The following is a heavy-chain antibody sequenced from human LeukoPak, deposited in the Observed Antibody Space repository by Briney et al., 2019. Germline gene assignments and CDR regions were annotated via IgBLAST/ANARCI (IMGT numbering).Heavy chain of an antibody. CDR2: ISYDGSNK. CDR1: GFTFSSYA. Sequence: GGSLRLSCAASGFTFSSYAMHWVRQAPGKGLEWVAVISYDGSNKYYADSVKGRFTISSDNSKNTLYLQMNSLRAEDTAVYYCARVPNCSGGSCYSLAVDYWGQGTLVTVSS. D-gene: IGHD2-15*01. J-gene: IGHJ4*02. V-gene: IGHV3-30*04. CDR3: ARVPNCSGGSCYSLAVDY.